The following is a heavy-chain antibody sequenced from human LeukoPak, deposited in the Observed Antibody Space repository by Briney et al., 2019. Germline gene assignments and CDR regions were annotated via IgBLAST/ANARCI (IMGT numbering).Heavy chain of an antibody. D-gene: IGHD2/OR15-2a*01. V-gene: IGHV4-61*01. CDR1: GGSVSSGSYY. J-gene: IGHJ4*02. CDR2: IYYSGST. CDR3: ARTSFFYYYFDS. Sequence: KPSETLSLTCTVSGGSVSSGSYYWSWIRQPPGKGLEYIVYIYYSGSTDYNPSLKGRVTISIDTSKNQFSLKLRSVTAADTAVYYCARTSFFYYYFDSWGQGTLVTVSS.